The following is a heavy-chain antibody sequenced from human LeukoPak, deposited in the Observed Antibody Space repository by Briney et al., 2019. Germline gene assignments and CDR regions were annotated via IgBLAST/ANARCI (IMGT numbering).Heavy chain of an antibody. CDR1: GYTFTSYY. J-gene: IGHJ5*02. D-gene: IGHD3-3*01. Sequence: ASVKVSCKASGYTFTSYYMHWVRQAPGQGLEWMGIINPSGGSTSYAQKFQGRVTMTRDTSTSTVYMELGSLRSEDTAVYYCARDLSRFLEWLPGWFDPWGQGTLVTVSS. CDR2: INPSGGST. CDR3: ARDLSRFLEWLPGWFDP. V-gene: IGHV1-46*03.